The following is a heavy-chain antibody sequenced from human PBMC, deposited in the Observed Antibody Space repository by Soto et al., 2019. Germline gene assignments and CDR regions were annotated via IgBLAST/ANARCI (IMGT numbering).Heavy chain of an antibody. CDR2: MHYSGRN. Sequence: SETLSLTCSVSGGSISSHYCNWIRQPPGKGLEWVGYMHYSGRNYYNPSLRSRVTISVDTSKNQFSLKLSSMTAADTAVYYCAVAYCGGDCYTPRLHYGMEVWGKGTKVTVSS. CDR1: GGSISSHY. V-gene: IGHV4-59*11. CDR3: AVAYCGGDCYTPRLHYGMEV. D-gene: IGHD2-21*02. J-gene: IGHJ6*04.